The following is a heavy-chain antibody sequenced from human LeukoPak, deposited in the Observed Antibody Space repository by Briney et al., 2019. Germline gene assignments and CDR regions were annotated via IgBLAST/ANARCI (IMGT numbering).Heavy chain of an antibody. Sequence: PSETLSLTCTVSGGSISSSSYYWGWIRQPPGKGLEWIGSIYYSGSTYYNPSLKSRVTISVDTSKNQFSLKLSSVTAADTAVYYCARVGYYDSSGYYYVPDCWGQGTLVTVSS. CDR2: IYYSGST. CDR3: ARVGYYDSSGYYYVPDC. CDR1: GGSISSSSYY. D-gene: IGHD3-22*01. J-gene: IGHJ4*02. V-gene: IGHV4-39*07.